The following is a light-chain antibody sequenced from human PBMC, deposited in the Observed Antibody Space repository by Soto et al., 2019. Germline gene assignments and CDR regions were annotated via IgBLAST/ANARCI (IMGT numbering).Light chain of an antibody. CDR3: QQSYSTPQIT. J-gene: IGKJ3*01. V-gene: IGKV1-39*01. Sequence: DFQMTQSPSSLSASVGDRVTITCRASQDIGTFLNWYQQKPGKPPNLLIYAASNLLSGVSSRFSGSGSGTDFTHTISSLQPEDFATYYCQQSYSTPQITFGPGTKVDVK. CDR1: QDIGTF. CDR2: AAS.